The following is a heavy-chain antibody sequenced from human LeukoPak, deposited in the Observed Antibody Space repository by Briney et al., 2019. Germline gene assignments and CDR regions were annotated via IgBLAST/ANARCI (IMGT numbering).Heavy chain of an antibody. J-gene: IGHJ4*02. CDR3: AREANSGSYLYYFDY. CDR2: INWNGGST. V-gene: IGHV3-20*04. D-gene: IGHD1-26*01. CDR1: GFTFDDYG. Sequence: GGSLRLSCAPSGFTFDDYGMSWVRQAPGKGLEWVSGINWNGGSTGYADSVKGRFTISRDNAKNSLYLQMNSLRAEDTALYYCAREANSGSYLYYFDYWGQGTLVTVSS.